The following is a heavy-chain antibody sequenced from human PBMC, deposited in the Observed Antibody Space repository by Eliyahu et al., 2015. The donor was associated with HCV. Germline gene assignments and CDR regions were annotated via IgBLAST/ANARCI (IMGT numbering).Heavy chain of an antibody. J-gene: IGHJ5*02. D-gene: IGHD4-17*01. Sequence: QVQLVQSGAEVTKPGASXKVXCXAXGYTFXNFEINWVRQASGQGLEWMGWMNPNSGNTGYAQKFQGRVSMTRNTSISTAYMELSSLRSEDTAVYYCTRGWGTSDPATVTLDRWGQGTLVNVSS. CDR1: GYTFXNFE. V-gene: IGHV1-8*02. CDR3: TRGWGTSDPATVTLDR. CDR2: MNPNSGNT.